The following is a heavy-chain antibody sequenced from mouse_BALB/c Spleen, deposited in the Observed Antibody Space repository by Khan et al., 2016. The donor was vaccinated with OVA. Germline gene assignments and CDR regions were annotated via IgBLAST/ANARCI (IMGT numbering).Heavy chain of an antibody. D-gene: IGHD4-1*01. CDR1: GFTFSTYA. Sequence: EVELVESGGDLVKPGGSLRLSCAASGFTFSTYAMSWVRQPPDKRLEWVATINSAGYYTYYPDTVKGRVTISRNNAENTLYLQMSSLKSEDTAICYCASHLTGSFAYWGQGTLVTVSA. CDR2: INSAGYYT. J-gene: IGHJ3*01. CDR3: ASHLTGSFAY. V-gene: IGHV5-6*01.